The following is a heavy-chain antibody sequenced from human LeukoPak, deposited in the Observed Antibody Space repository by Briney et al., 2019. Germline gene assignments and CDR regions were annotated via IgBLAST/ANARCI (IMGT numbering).Heavy chain of an antibody. CDR2: ITGSGNYI. V-gene: IGHV3-21*05. J-gene: IGHJ4*02. CDR3: ARGGGRRYFDN. D-gene: IGHD6-25*01. CDR1: GFTFSSYT. Sequence: GGSLRLSCAASGFTFSSYTLNWVRQAPGKGLEWVSYITGSGNYIYYADSVKGRFTISRDNAKNSLYLQMNSLTAEDTAVYYCARGGGRRYFDNWGQGTLVTVSS.